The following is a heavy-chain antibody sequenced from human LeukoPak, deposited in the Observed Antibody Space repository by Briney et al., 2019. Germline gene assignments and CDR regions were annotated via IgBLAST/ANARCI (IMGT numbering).Heavy chain of an antibody. CDR1: GGSFSGYY. Sequence: SETLPLTCAVYGGSFSGYYWSWIRQPPGKGLEWIGEINHSGSTNYNPSLKSRVTISVDTSKNQFSLKLSSVTAADTAVYYCAGSDFWSGYDVHWGQGTLVTVSS. V-gene: IGHV4-34*01. CDR2: INHSGST. J-gene: IGHJ4*02. CDR3: AGSDFWSGYDVH. D-gene: IGHD3-3*01.